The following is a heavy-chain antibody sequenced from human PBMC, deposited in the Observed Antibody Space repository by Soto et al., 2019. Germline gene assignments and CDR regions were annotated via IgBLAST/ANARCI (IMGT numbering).Heavy chain of an antibody. D-gene: IGHD3-16*01. CDR3: ARLIQLSSRNWFGP. J-gene: IGHJ5*02. CDR1: GYSISIGYY. V-gene: IGHV4-38-2*01. CDR2: IYHSGST. Sequence: NPSETLSLTCAVSGYSISIGYYWGWIRQPPGKGPEGIGSIYHSGSTYYNPSLKSRVTISVDTSKNQFSLKLSSVTAADTAVYYFARLIQLSSRNWFGPWRQGSGVTV.